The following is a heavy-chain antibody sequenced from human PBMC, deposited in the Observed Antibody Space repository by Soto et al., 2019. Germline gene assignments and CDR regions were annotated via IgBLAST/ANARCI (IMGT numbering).Heavy chain of an antibody. CDR3: VTTLYCSGGSCYGVEDY. D-gene: IGHD2-15*01. J-gene: IGHJ4*02. CDR2: IYSGGST. V-gene: IGHV3-53*01. Sequence: EVQLVESGGGLIQPGGSLRLSCAASGFTVSSNYMSWVRQAPGKGLEWVSVIYSGGSTYYADSVKGRFTISRDNSKNTLYLQMNSLRAEDTAVYYCVTTLYCSGGSCYGVEDYWGQGTLVTVSS. CDR1: GFTVSSNY.